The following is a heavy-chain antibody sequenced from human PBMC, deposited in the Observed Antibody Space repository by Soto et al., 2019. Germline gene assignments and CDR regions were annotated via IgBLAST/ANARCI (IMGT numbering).Heavy chain of an antibody. CDR1: GGSVSSYYL. V-gene: IGHV4-4*02. CDR3: ARDRPSYGRNFDY. D-gene: IGHD1-26*01. CDR2: IYHSGRT. Sequence: QVQLQESGPGVVKPSGTLSLTCAVSGGSVSSYYLWSWVRLPPGKGLEWIGEIYHSGRTNYNPSLKSRVTLSLDKSKNQLSLILSSVTAADTAVYYCARDRPSYGRNFDYWGQGTLVTVSS. J-gene: IGHJ4*02.